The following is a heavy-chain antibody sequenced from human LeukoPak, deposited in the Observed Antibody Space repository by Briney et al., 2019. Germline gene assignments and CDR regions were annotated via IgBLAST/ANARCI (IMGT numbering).Heavy chain of an antibody. CDR2: IIGSGVNT. J-gene: IGHJ4*02. D-gene: IGHD1-26*01. CDR1: GFTFSSYG. CDR3: AKETESYCCFPFDS. Sequence: RAGGSLRLSCAASGFTFSSYGMTWVRQAPGKGLGWVSFIIGSGVNTYYADFVKGRFTITRDNSKNTLYLQMNSLGAEDTAVYYCAKETESYCCFPFDSWGQGTLVTVSS. V-gene: IGHV3-23*01.